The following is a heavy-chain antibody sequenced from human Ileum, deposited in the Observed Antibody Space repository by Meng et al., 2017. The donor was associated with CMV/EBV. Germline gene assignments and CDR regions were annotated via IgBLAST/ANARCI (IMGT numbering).Heavy chain of an antibody. Sequence: AAGPVRVNPSDIPAPTSPVLGATTPPTPYYGGWPRRPPGKGLEWIASIYYSGTTYYNPSLKSRVTISVDTSKNQFSLKVYSVTAADTAIYYCARSRREDWFDPWGQGTLVTVSS. J-gene: IGHJ5*02. CDR1: GATTPPTPYY. CDR2: IYYSGTT. CDR3: ARSRREDWFDP. V-gene: IGHV4-39*07. D-gene: IGHD1-26*01.